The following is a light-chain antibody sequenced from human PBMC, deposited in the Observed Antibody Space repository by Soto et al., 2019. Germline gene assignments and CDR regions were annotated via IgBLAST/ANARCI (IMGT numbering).Light chain of an antibody. CDR1: QSLLHSNGYNY. V-gene: IGKV2-28*01. Sequence: DIVMTQSPLSLPVTPGEPASISCRSSQSLLHSNGYNYLDWYLQKPGQSPQLLIYLGSNRASGVPERLSGSGSGTDFTLKISRVEAEDVGVYYCMQPLQSWTFGQGTKVEIK. CDR3: MQPLQSWT. J-gene: IGKJ1*01. CDR2: LGS.